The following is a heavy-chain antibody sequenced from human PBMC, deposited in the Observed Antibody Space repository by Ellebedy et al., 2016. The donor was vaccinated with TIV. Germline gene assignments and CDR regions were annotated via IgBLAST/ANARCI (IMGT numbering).Heavy chain of an antibody. CDR2: IYHSGST. CDR3: ARAVSSSFIFWIDY. CDR1: GGSISSSNW. Sequence: SETLSLXXAVSGGSISSSNWWSWVRQPPGKGLEWIGEIYHSGSTNYNPSLKSRVTISVDTSKNQFSLKLSSVTAADTAVYYCARAVSSSFIFWIDYWGQGTLVTVSS. V-gene: IGHV4-4*02. J-gene: IGHJ4*02. D-gene: IGHD6-6*01.